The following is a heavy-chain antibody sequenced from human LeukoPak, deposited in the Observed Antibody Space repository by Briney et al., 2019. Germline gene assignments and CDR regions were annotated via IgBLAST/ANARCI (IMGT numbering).Heavy chain of an antibody. V-gene: IGHV3-33*01. Sequence: GGSLTLSCAASGFTFSNYGLHWVRQAPGKGLEWLAVMWFDGSQKYYADSVKGRFTISRDNPKLMLYLQMNSLRAEDTAVYYCARGITGDPPPYYFDYWGQGSLVTVSS. D-gene: IGHD7-27*01. CDR3: ARGITGDPPPYYFDY. CDR1: GFTFSNYG. CDR2: MWFDGSQK. J-gene: IGHJ4*02.